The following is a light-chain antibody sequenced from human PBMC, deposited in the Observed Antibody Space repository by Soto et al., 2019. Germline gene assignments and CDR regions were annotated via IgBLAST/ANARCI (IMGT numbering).Light chain of an antibody. CDR3: AVWDDGLNGWV. V-gene: IGLV1-47*01. Sequence: QAVVTQPPSASGTPGQRVTISCSGSSSNIGSNYVYWYQQLPGTAPKLLIYRNNQRPSGVPDRFSGSESGTSASLSISGLLSADEADYYCAVWDDGLNGWVFGGGTKVTVL. CDR1: SSNIGSNY. J-gene: IGLJ3*02. CDR2: RNN.